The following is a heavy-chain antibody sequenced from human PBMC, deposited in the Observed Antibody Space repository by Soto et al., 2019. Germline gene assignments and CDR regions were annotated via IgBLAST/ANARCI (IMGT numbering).Heavy chain of an antibody. Sequence: QVQLVESGGGVVQPGRSLRLSCAASGFTFSSYAMHWVRQAPGKGLAWVAVISYDGSNKYYAASVKGRFTNYRDNSKSPQHLQMNSLRAEDTAVYYGARGGYGSRPSNWFAPWGQGTPVTVST. V-gene: IGHV3-30-3*01. CDR3: ARGGYGSRPSNWFAP. CDR2: ISYDGSNK. D-gene: IGHD6-19*01. J-gene: IGHJ5*02. CDR1: GFTFSSYA.